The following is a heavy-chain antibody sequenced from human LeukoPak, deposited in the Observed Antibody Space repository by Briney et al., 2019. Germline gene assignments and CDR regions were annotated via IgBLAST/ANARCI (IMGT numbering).Heavy chain of an antibody. V-gene: IGHV3-30*18. D-gene: IGHD3-3*01. CDR3: AKDTFRVTIFGVVIIDYYYYGMDV. Sequence: PGRSLRLSCAASGFTFSSYGMHWVRQAPGKGLEWVAVISYDGSNKYYADSVKGRFTISRDNSKNTLYLQMNSLRAEDTAVYYCAKDTFRVTIFGVVIIDYYYYGMDVWGQGTTVTVSS. J-gene: IGHJ6*02. CDR2: ISYDGSNK. CDR1: GFTFSSYG.